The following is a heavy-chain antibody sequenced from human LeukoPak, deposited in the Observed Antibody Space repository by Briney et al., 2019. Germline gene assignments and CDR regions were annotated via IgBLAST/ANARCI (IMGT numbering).Heavy chain of an antibody. V-gene: IGHV1-2*02. CDR1: GYTFTGYY. D-gene: IGHD2-15*01. Sequence: GASVKVSCKASGYTFTGYYMHWVRQAPGQGLEWMGWINPNSGGTNYAQKFQGRVTMTRDTSISTAYMELSRLRSDDTAVYYCALRWSAIRARSSNFDYWGQGTLVTVSS. CDR2: INPNSGGT. J-gene: IGHJ4*02. CDR3: ALRWSAIRARSSNFDY.